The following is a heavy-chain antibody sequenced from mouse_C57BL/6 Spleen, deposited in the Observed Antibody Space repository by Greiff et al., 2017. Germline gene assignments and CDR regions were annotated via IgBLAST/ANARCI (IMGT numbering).Heavy chain of an antibody. J-gene: IGHJ2*01. D-gene: IGHD2-3*01. CDR1: GFTFSSYA. V-gene: IGHV5-4*01. Sequence: EVKLMESGGGLVKPGGSLKLSCAASGFTFSSYAMSWVRQTPEKRLEWVATISDGGSYTYYPDNVKGRFTISRDNAKNNLYLQMSHLKSEDTAMYYCARDPDGYYDFDYWGQGTTLTVSS. CDR3: ARDPDGYYDFDY. CDR2: ISDGGSYT.